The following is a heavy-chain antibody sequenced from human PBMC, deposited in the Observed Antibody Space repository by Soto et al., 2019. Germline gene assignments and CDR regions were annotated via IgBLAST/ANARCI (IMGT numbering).Heavy chain of an antibody. CDR1: GYTFTSYG. CDR3: ARDQTTDIVVVPAAMTPSEYYFDY. V-gene: IGHV1-18*01. J-gene: IGHJ4*02. Sequence: ASVKVSCKASGYTFTSYGISWVRQAPGQGLEWMGWISAYNGNTNYAQKLQGRVTMTTDTSTSTAYMELRSLRSADTAVYYCARDQTTDIVVVPAAMTPSEYYFDYWGQGTLVTVSS. D-gene: IGHD2-2*01. CDR2: ISAYNGNT.